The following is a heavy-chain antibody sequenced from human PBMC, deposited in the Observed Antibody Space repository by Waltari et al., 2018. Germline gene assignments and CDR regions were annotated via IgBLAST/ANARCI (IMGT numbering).Heavy chain of an antibody. D-gene: IGHD1-26*01. CDR1: GGSISSYY. J-gene: IGHJ6*03. CDR2: IYYSGST. CDR3: ARGSPYYYYYMDV. Sequence: QVQLQESGPGLVKPSETLSLTCTVSGGSISSYYWSWIRQPPGKGLEWIGYIYYSGSTNYNPALKIRVTISVDTSKNQFSLKLSSVTAADTAVYYCARGSPYYYYYMDVWGKGTTVTISS. V-gene: IGHV4-59*01.